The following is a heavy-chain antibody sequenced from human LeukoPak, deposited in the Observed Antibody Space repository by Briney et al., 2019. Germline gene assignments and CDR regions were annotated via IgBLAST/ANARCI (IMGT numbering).Heavy chain of an antibody. D-gene: IGHD2-2*01. CDR1: GYTFTSYY. V-gene: IGHV1-46*01. CDR2: INPSGGST. Sequence: ASVKVSCKGSGYTFTSYYMHWVRQAPGQGLEWMGIINPSGGSTSYAQKFQGRVTMTRDTSTSTVYMELSSLRSEDTAVYYCARPVVPAARTASFDLWGRGTLVTVSS. CDR3: ARPVVPAARTASFDL. J-gene: IGHJ2*01.